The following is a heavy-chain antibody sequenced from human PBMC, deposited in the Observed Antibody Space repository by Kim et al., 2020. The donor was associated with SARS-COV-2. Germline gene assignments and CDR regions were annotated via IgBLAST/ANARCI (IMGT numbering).Heavy chain of an antibody. D-gene: IGHD2-15*01. CDR3: ARGVPLYPKVRYCSGGSCTKARWFDP. V-gene: IGHV1-8*01. Sequence: ASVKVSCKASGYTFTSYDINWVRQATGQGLEWMGWMNPNSGNTGYAQKFQGRVTMTRNTSISTAYMELSSLRSEDTAVYYCARGVPLYPKVRYCSGGSCTKARWFDPWGQGTLVTVSS. J-gene: IGHJ5*02. CDR2: MNPNSGNT. CDR1: GYTFTSYD.